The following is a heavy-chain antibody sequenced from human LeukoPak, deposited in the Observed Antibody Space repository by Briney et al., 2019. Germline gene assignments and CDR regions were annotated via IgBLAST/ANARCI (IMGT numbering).Heavy chain of an antibody. CDR2: ISGSGGST. J-gene: IGHJ5*02. D-gene: IGHD4-17*01. Sequence: GGSLRLSCAASGFTFSSYAMSWVRQAPGKGLEWVSAISGSGGSTYYADSVKGRFTISRDNSKNTLYLQMNSLRAEDTAVYYCAKGDGDYVSPVDWFDPWGQGTLVTVSS. CDR1: GFTFSSYA. V-gene: IGHV3-23*01. CDR3: AKGDGDYVSPVDWFDP.